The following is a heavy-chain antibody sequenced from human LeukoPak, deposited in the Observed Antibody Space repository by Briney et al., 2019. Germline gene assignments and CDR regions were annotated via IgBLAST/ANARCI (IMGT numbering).Heavy chain of an antibody. CDR1: GFTFSSYG. V-gene: IGHV3-30*18. D-gene: IGHD6-19*01. Sequence: GGSLRLSCAASGFTFSSYGMHWVRQAPGKGLEWVAVISYDGSNKYYADSVKGRFTISRDNSKNTLYLQMNSLRAEDTAVYYCAKKSIAVAHFDYWGQGTLVTVSS. CDR2: ISYDGSNK. CDR3: AKKSIAVAHFDY. J-gene: IGHJ4*02.